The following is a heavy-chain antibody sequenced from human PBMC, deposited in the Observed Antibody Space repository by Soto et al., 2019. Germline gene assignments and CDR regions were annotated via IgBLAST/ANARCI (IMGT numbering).Heavy chain of an antibody. CDR1: GFSLSTSGLG. Sequence: QITLKASGPTLVKPTQTLTLTCTFSGFSLSTSGLGVGWIRQPPGKALEWLALIYWDDDKRYSPSMKSRLTITKDTSKHQVVLTMNNMDPVDTATYYCAHRRRYYDSSGYYYLDYWGQGTLVTVSS. J-gene: IGHJ4*02. CDR2: IYWDDDK. V-gene: IGHV2-5*02. CDR3: AHRRRYYDSSGYYYLDY. D-gene: IGHD3-22*01.